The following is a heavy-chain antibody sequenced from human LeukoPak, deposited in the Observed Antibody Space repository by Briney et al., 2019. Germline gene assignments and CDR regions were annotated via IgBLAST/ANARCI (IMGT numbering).Heavy chain of an antibody. CDR3: ARTYSSSWYGNWFDP. J-gene: IGHJ5*02. D-gene: IGHD6-13*01. CDR2: IYTSGST. V-gene: IGHV4-4*07. Sequence: SETLSLTCTVSGGSISSYYWSWIRQPAGKGLEWIGRIYTSGSTNYNPSLKSRVTMSVDTSKNQFSLKLSSVTAADTAVYYCARTYSSSWYGNWFDPWGQGTLFTASS. CDR1: GGSISSYY.